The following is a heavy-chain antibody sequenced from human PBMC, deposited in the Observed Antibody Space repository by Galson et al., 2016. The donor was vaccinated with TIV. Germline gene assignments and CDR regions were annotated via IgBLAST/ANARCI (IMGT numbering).Heavy chain of an antibody. CDR3: TRDGRGNWKYVDYFDY. J-gene: IGHJ4*02. Sequence: SLRLSCAASGFTFDSYTFHWVRQTPGKGLEWVAIISHDGNNKDFADSVQGRFTISRDSSKNTVFLQMNSLRLEDTAVYSCTRDGRGNWKYVDYFDYWGQGTLVTVSS. CDR2: ISHDGNNK. V-gene: IGHV3-30-3*01. D-gene: IGHD1-7*01. CDR1: GFTFDSYT.